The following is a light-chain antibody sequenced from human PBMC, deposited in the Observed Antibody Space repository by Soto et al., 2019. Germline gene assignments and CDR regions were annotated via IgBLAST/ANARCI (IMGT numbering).Light chain of an antibody. CDR1: QSLTTRY. CDR3: QQYDTSST. Sequence: DIEMTQSPGTLSPFLGERVTLTCRASQSLTTRYLAWYQQKPGQATILLFYGASIWATGIPYRFSGSGSGTDFTLTISSLEPDDFAMYYCQQYDTSSTFGQGTKVEIK. V-gene: IGKV3-20*01. J-gene: IGKJ5*01. CDR2: GAS.